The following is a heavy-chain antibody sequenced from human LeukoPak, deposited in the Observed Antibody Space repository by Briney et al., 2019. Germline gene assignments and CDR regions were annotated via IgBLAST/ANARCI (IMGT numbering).Heavy chain of an antibody. J-gene: IGHJ4*02. V-gene: IGHV4-61*02. CDR1: GNSISSGDNY. CDR2: IYTSGST. D-gene: IGHD3-22*01. CDR3: ARASYSYDINGWVPFDY. Sequence: SQTLSLTCTVSGNSISSGDNYWSWLRQPAGKGLEWIGRIYTSGSTNYNPSLKSRVTISGDTSKNQFSLRLSSVTAADTAVYYCARASYSYDINGWVPFDYWGQGTLVTVSS.